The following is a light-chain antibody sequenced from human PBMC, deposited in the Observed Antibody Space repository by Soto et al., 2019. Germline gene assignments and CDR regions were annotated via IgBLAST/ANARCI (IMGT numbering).Light chain of an antibody. CDR3: CSYAGSYTFV. J-gene: IGLJ1*01. CDR2: DVI. V-gene: IGLV2-11*01. Sequence: QSALTQPRSVSRSPGQSVTVSCSGTSSDVGGYDYVAWYQQYPGKAPKLMIYDVIKRPSGVPDRFSGSKSGNTASLTISGLQAEDEADYYCCSYAGSYTFVFGTETKLTVL. CDR1: SSDVGGYDY.